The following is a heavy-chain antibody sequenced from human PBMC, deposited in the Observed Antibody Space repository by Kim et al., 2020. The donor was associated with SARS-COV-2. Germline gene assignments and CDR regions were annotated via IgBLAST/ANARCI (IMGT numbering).Heavy chain of an antibody. Sequence: SETLSLTCTVSGGSISSGGYYWSWIRQHPGKGLEWIGYIYYSGSTYYNPSLKSRVTISVDTSKNQFSLKLSSVTAADTAVYYCARVSVGATGAFDYWGQGTLVTVSS. V-gene: IGHV4-31*03. D-gene: IGHD1-26*01. CDR1: GGSISSGGYY. CDR3: ARVSVGATGAFDY. J-gene: IGHJ4*02. CDR2: IYYSGST.